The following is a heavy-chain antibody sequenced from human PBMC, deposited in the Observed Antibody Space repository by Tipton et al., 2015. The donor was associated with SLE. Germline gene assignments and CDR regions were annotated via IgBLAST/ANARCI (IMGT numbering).Heavy chain of an antibody. D-gene: IGHD3-9*01. Sequence: QLVQSGAEVKKPGAPVKVSCKASGYTFTSYGISWVRQAPGQGLEWLGWISSYNGKTKYVQKLQGRVTMTTDASTNTVSMELKSLRFDDTAVYYCARDSNDFDFPDYWGQGTLVTVSS. CDR1: GYTFTSYG. CDR2: ISSYNGKT. J-gene: IGHJ4*02. V-gene: IGHV1-18*01. CDR3: ARDSNDFDFPDY.